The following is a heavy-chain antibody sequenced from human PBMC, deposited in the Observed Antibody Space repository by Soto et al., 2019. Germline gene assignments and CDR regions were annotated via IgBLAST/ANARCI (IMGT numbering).Heavy chain of an antibody. CDR2: IDPSDSYT. D-gene: IGHD3-22*01. CDR3: ASGVNYYDSSGYYSDAFDI. Sequence: GESLKISCKVSVYSFTSYWISWVRQMPGKGLGWMGRIDPSDSYTNYSPSFQGHVTISADKSISTAYLQWSSLKASDTAMYYCASGVNYYDSSGYYSDAFDIWGQGTMVTVSS. V-gene: IGHV5-10-1*01. J-gene: IGHJ3*02. CDR1: VYSFTSYW.